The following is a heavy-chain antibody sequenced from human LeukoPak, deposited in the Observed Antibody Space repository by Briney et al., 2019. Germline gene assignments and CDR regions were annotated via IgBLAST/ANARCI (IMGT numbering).Heavy chain of an antibody. Sequence: SETLSLTCTVSGGSISSGGYYWSWIRQHPGKGLEWIGYIYYSGSTYYNPSLKGRVTISVDTSKNQFSLKLSSVTAADTAVYYCARLPYYYDSSGYYYFSFDYWGQGTLVTVSS. V-gene: IGHV4-31*03. CDR3: ARLPYYYDSSGYYYFSFDY. J-gene: IGHJ4*02. D-gene: IGHD3-22*01. CDR1: GGSISSGGYY. CDR2: IYYSGST.